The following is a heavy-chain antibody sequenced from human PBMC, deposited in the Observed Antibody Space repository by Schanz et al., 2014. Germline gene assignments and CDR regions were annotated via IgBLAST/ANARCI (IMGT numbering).Heavy chain of an antibody. CDR1: GFTFSSHW. D-gene: IGHD4-17*01. V-gene: IGHV3-74*01. CDR2: INSVGSNT. J-gene: IGHJ3*02. CDR3: ARKRKLGVYGGKGHDSLDI. Sequence: EVQLVQSGGGLVQPGGSLRLSCAASGFTFSSHWMHWVRQDPGKGLVWVARINSVGSNTDYADSVTGRFTISRDNAKNTLYLQMNTLRAEDTAVYYCARKRKLGVYGGKGHDSLDIWGRGTMVAVSS.